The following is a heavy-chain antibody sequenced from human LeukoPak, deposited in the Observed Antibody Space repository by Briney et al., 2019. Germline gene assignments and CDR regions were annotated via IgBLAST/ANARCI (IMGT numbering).Heavy chain of an antibody. CDR2: ISANGGTT. Sequence: GGSLRLSYAASGYSVSTYTMSWARQAPGKGLEWVSGISANGGTTYYADSVKGRFTISRDNSKDTLYLQMNSLRAEDTAVYFCATSQEWTYYDSSGYYTFDYWGQGTLVTVSS. V-gene: IGHV3-23*01. CDR3: ATSQEWTYYDSSGYYTFDY. J-gene: IGHJ4*02. D-gene: IGHD3-22*01. CDR1: GYSVSTYT.